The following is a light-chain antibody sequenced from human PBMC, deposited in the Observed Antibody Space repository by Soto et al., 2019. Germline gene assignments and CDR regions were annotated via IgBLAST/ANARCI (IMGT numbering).Light chain of an antibody. V-gene: IGKV1-5*01. CDR3: QQRSNWIT. J-gene: IGKJ5*01. CDR2: DAS. Sequence: DIQRTQSPSTLSASVGDRVTITCRASQSISSWLAWYQQKPGKAPKLLIYDASSLESGVPSRFSGSGSGTEFTLTISSLQPDDFAVYYCQQRSNWITFGQGTRLEIK. CDR1: QSISSW.